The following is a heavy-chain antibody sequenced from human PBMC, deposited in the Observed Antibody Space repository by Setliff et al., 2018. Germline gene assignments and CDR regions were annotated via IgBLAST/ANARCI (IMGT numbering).Heavy chain of an antibody. Sequence: SETLSLTCTVSGDSMSNNHWTWIRQPPGKGLEWIGYIHYSGSTNSNPSLKSRVTISVDTSKNQFSLKLSSVTAADTAVYYCARWRVRDSGYYPRLSYMDVWGKGTTVTAP. D-gene: IGHD3-22*01. J-gene: IGHJ6*03. CDR3: ARWRVRDSGYYPRLSYMDV. V-gene: IGHV4-59*08. CDR1: GDSMSNNH. CDR2: IHYSGST.